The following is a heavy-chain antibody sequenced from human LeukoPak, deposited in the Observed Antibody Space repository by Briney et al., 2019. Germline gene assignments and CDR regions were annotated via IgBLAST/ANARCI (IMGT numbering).Heavy chain of an antibody. Sequence: GRSLRLSCAASGFTFSSYSMNWVRQAPGKGLEWVSSISSDSNYIYYADSVKGRFTISRDNAKDSLSLQMNSLRAEDTALYYCVRDRCSSTSCHDSPNWFDPWGQGTLVTVSS. V-gene: IGHV3-21*04. CDR1: GFTFSSYS. J-gene: IGHJ5*02. D-gene: IGHD2-2*01. CDR2: ISSDSNYI. CDR3: VRDRCSSTSCHDSPNWFDP.